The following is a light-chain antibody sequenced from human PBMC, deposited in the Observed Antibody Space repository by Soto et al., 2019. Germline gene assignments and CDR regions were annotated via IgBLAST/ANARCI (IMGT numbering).Light chain of an antibody. V-gene: IGLV2-14*03. CDR2: DVT. Sequence: QSVLTQPASVSGSPGQSITISCIGTSSDVGALNYVSWYQHHPGKAPKLIIYDVTDRPSGVSNRFSASKSGNTASLTISGLQAEDEADYYCSSYTTRNTEAFGTGTKVTVL. CDR1: SSDVGALNY. J-gene: IGLJ1*01. CDR3: SSYTTRNTEA.